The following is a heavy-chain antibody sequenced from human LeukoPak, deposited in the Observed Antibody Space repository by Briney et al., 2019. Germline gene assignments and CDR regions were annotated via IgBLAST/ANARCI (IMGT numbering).Heavy chain of an antibody. CDR2: MNHNGNVN. Sequence: GGSLRLSCAASGFTFSSYWMNWARQAPGKGLEWVASMNHNGNVNYYVDSVKGRFTISRDNAKNSLYLQMSNLRAEDTAVYFCARGGGLDVWGQGATVTISS. V-gene: IGHV3-7*03. CDR3: ARGGGLDV. D-gene: IGHD3-16*01. CDR1: GFTFSSYW. J-gene: IGHJ6*02.